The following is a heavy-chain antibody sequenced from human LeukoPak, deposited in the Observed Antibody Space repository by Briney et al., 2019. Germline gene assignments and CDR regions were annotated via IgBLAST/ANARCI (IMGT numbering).Heavy chain of an antibody. J-gene: IGHJ4*02. Sequence: GASVKVSCKASGYTFTSYYMHWVRQAPGQGLEWMGIINPSGGSTSYAQKFQGRVTMTRDTSTSTVYMELSSLRSEDTAVYYCARRAVVAVAGPYFDYWGQGTLVTVSS. V-gene: IGHV1-46*01. CDR2: INPSGGST. D-gene: IGHD6-19*01. CDR1: GYTFTSYY. CDR3: ARRAVVAVAGPYFDY.